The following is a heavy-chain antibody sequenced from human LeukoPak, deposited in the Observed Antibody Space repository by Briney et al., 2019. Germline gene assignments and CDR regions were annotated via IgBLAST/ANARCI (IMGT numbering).Heavy chain of an antibody. D-gene: IGHD6-19*01. CDR1: GYTFTIYG. CDR3: ARDLESSGWYWFDP. Sequence: ASESVSCTASGYTFTIYGISWVRQAPGQGQELMGWISVYNGNTNYAQKFQGRVTMTTDTSASTAYMELRSLRSDDTAVYYCARDLESSGWYWFDPWGQGTLVTVSS. J-gene: IGHJ5*02. CDR2: ISVYNGNT. V-gene: IGHV1-18*01.